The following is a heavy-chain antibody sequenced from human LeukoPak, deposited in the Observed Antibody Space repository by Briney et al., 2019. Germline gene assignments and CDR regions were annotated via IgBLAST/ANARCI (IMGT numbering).Heavy chain of an antibody. CDR3: ARDSGAGYCSGGSCLHHAFDI. D-gene: IGHD2-15*01. CDR1: GYTFTSYY. V-gene: IGHV1-46*01. J-gene: IGHJ3*02. CDR2: INPSGGST. Sequence: GASVKVSCTASGYTFTSYYMHWVRQAPGQGLEWMGIINPSGGSTSYAQKFQGRVTMTRDTSTSTVYMELSSLRSEDTAVYYCARDSGAGYCSGGSCLHHAFDIWGQGTMVTVSS.